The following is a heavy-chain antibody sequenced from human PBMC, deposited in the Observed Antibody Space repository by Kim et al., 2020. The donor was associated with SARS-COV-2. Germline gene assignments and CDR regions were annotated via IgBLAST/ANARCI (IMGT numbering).Heavy chain of an antibody. V-gene: IGHV3-7*01. J-gene: IGHJ6*02. CDR3: ERGMDV. Sequence: QVGTEKYYVDAVKGRFTISRDNAKNSLYLQMNSLRAEDTAVYYCERGMDVWGQGTTVTVFS. CDR2: QVGTEK.